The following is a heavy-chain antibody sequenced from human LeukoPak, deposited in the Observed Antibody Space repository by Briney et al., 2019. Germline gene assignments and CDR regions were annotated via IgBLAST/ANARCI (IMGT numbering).Heavy chain of an antibody. Sequence: PSETLSLTCTVSGASISSYYWSWIRQPPGKGLEWIRCIYSSGSTNYNPSLKSRVTISVDTSKNQLSLKVSSVTAADTAVYYCARLVGYSYGFYYYYYYMDVWGKGTTVTVSS. CDR1: GASISSYY. J-gene: IGHJ6*03. V-gene: IGHV4-59*08. CDR2: IYSSGST. D-gene: IGHD5-18*01. CDR3: ARLVGYSYGFYYYYYYMDV.